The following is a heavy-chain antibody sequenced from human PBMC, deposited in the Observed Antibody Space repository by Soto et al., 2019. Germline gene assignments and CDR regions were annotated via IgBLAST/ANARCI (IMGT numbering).Heavy chain of an antibody. D-gene: IGHD5-12*01. CDR1: GFTFSSYA. Sequence: GGSLRLSCAASGFTFSSYAMHWVRQAPGKGLEWVAVISYDGSNKYYADSVKGRFAISRDNSKNTLYLQMNSLRAEDTAVYYCAREEGYSGYDYSWFDPWGQGTLVTVSS. V-gene: IGHV3-30*09. J-gene: IGHJ5*02. CDR2: ISYDGSNK. CDR3: AREEGYSGYDYSWFDP.